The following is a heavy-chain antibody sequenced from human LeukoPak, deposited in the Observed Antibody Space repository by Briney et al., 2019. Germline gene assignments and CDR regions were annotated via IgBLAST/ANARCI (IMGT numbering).Heavy chain of an antibody. CDR3: ARRAGSYYDFWSAYSNWFDP. CDR2: ISAYNGNT. CDR1: GYTFTSYG. J-gene: IGHJ5*02. D-gene: IGHD3-3*01. Sequence: ASVKVSCKASGYTFTSYGISWVRQAPGQGLEWMGWISAYNGNTNYAQKLQGRVTMTTDTSTSTAYLELRSLRSDDTAVYYCARRAGSYYDFWSAYSNWFDPWGQGTLVTVSS. V-gene: IGHV1-18*01.